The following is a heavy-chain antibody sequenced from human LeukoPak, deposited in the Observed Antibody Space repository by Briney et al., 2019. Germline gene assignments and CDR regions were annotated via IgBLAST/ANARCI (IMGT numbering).Heavy chain of an antibody. J-gene: IGHJ4*02. V-gene: IGHV4-39*07. CDR1: GGSISSSNYY. D-gene: IGHD3-10*01. CDR2: IYYSGST. Sequence: SETLSLTCIVSGGSISSSNYYWGWIRQPPGKGLEWIGSIYYSGSTYYNPSLKSRVTISVDTSKNQFSLKLSSVTAADTAVYYCAREQTRWFGPKHSRAYYFDYWGQGTLVTVSS. CDR3: AREQTRWFGPKHSRAYYFDY.